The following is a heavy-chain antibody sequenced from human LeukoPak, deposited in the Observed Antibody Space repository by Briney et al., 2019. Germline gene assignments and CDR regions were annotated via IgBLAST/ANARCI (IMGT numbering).Heavy chain of an antibody. CDR2: INPNSGDT. Sequence: GASVKVSCKTSGYIFTAYYIHWVRQAPGQGLEWMGWINPNSGDTNYAQKFRGRVTMTSDTSITTAYMELTGLTSDDTAVYYCARGTFDPWGQGTLVTVSS. D-gene: IGHD1-14*01. J-gene: IGHJ5*02. CDR3: ARGTFDP. CDR1: GYIFTAYY. V-gene: IGHV1-2*02.